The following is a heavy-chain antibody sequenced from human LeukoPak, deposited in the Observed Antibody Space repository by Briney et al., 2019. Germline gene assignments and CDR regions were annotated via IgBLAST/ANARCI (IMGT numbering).Heavy chain of an antibody. D-gene: IGHD1-26*01. CDR2: ISSSGSTI. CDR1: GFTFSDYY. CDR3: ARAAQARWGPPNWFDP. V-gene: IGHV3-11*01. J-gene: IGHJ5*02. Sequence: GGSLRLSCAASGFTFSDYYMSWIRQAPGKGLEWVSYISSSGSTIYYADSVKGRFTISRDNAKNSLYLQMNSLRAEDTAVYYCARAAQARWGPPNWFDPWGEGTLVTVSS.